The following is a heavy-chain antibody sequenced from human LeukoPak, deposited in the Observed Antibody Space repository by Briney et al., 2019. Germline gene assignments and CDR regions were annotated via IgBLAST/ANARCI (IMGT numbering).Heavy chain of an antibody. Sequence: SENLSCTCTVSGGSISSGDYYWSWIRQPPGKGLEWIGYIYYSGSTYYNPSLKSRVTISVDTSKNQFSLKLSSVTAADTAVYYCARGGIVATRITTWFDPWGQGTLVTVSS. CDR3: ARGGIVATRITTWFDP. D-gene: IGHD5-12*01. CDR1: GGSISSGDYY. J-gene: IGHJ5*02. V-gene: IGHV4-30-4*01. CDR2: IYYSGST.